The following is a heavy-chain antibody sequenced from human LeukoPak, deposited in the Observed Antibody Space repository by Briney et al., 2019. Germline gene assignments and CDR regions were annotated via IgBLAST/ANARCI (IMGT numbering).Heavy chain of an antibody. CDR1: GGSFSGYY. CDR3: ARALRGIVVDDAFDI. D-gene: IGHD3-22*01. J-gene: IGHJ3*02. V-gene: IGHV4-34*01. Sequence: SETLSLTCAVYGGSFSGYYWSWIRQPPGKGLEWIGEINHSGSTNYNPSLKSRVTISVDTSKNQFSLKLSSVTAADTAVYYCARALRGIVVDDAFDIWGQGTMVTVSS. CDR2: INHSGST.